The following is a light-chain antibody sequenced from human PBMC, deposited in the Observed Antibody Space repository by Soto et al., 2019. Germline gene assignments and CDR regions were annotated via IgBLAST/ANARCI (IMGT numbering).Light chain of an antibody. J-gene: IGLJ2*01. Sequence: QSVLTQPPSVSGSPGQWVTISCTGSSCHIGAGYDVLWYQQHLGTAPKLLIHGHRNRPSGVPYRFSGSKSGTSASLAITGLQAEDGADYYCRSYASSLTGSVFGGGTKLTVL. CDR2: GHR. V-gene: IGLV1-40*01. CDR1: SCHIGAGYD. CDR3: RSYASSLTGSV.